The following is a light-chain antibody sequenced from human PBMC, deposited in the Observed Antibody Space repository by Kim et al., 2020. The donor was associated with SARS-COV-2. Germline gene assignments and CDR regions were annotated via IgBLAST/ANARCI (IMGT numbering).Light chain of an antibody. J-gene: IGKJ2*01. CDR3: QQYGGSRN. V-gene: IGKV3-20*01. CDR1: QSVNIDY. CDR2: GAS. Sequence: SLSPGERATLSGRASQSVNIDYLAWYQQKPGQAPRLLIYGASSRANGITDRFSGSGSGTDFTLTIARLEPEDFAVYYCQQYGGSRNFGQGTKLEI.